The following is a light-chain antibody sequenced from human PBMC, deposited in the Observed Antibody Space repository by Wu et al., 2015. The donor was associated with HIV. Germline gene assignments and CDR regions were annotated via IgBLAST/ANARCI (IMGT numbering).Light chain of an antibody. V-gene: IGKV1-9*01. CDR1: QGISSY. J-gene: IGKJ2*01. Sequence: DIQLTQSPSFLSASVGDRVTITCRASQGISSYLAWYQQKPGKAPKLLIYAASTLQSGVPSRFSGSGSGPEFTLTVSSLQPEDFATYYCQQLNSYPYTFGQGTKLEIK. CDR3: QQLNSYPYT. CDR2: AAS.